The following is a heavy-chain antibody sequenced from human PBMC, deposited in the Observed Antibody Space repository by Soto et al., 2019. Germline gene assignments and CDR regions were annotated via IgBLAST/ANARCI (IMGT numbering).Heavy chain of an antibody. CDR2: ISGSGVRT. J-gene: IGHJ4*02. CDR3: ATPAYDY. Sequence: PGGSLRLSCAATGSALSRYGVTCVRQTPGKALGWVSSISGSGVRTYYSDSVRGRFTISRDNSKDRLYLEMNSVRAEDTAVYYCATPAYDYWGQGTLVTVSS. V-gene: IGHV3-23*01. D-gene: IGHD3-16*01. CDR1: GSALSRYG.